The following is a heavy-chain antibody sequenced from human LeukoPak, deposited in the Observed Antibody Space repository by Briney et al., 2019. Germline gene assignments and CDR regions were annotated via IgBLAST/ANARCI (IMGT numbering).Heavy chain of an antibody. V-gene: IGHV4-38-2*02. J-gene: IGHJ5*02. CDR2: IYPSGST. Sequence: SETLSLTCTVSGYSISSGYYWGWIRPPPGKGLEWIGSIYPSGSTYYYPSLKSRVTISLDTSKNQFSLKLSSVTAADTAVYYCARHNRVRGRLNWFDPWGQGTLVTVSS. D-gene: IGHD3-10*01. CDR3: ARHNRVRGRLNWFDP. CDR1: GYSISSGYY.